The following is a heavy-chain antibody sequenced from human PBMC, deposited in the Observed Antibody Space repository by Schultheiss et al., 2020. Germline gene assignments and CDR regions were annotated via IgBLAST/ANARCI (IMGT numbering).Heavy chain of an antibody. D-gene: IGHD4-23*01. J-gene: IGHJ1*01. Sequence: WGSLRLSCAASGFTFSSYAMHWVRQAPGKGLEWVAVISYDGSNKYYADSVKGRFTISRDNSKSTMYLRVNSLRAEDTAVYYCAKDGMNYGGHEDAEYFQDWGQGTLVTVSS. V-gene: IGHV3-30-3*01. CDR2: ISYDGSNK. CDR3: AKDGMNYGGHEDAEYFQD. CDR1: GFTFSSYA.